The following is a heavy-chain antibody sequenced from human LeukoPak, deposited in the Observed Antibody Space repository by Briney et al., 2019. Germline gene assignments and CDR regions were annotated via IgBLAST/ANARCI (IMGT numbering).Heavy chain of an antibody. D-gene: IGHD1-26*01. V-gene: IGHV4-38-2*02. CDR3: AREGMELQGRGDY. CDR2: IYHSGST. CDR1: GYSISSGYY. Sequence: SGTLSLTCTVSGYSISSGYYWGWIRQPPGKGLEWIGSIYHSGSTYYNPSLKSRVTISVDTSKNQFSLKLSSVTAADTAVYYCAREGMELQGRGDYWGQGTLVTVSS. J-gene: IGHJ4*02.